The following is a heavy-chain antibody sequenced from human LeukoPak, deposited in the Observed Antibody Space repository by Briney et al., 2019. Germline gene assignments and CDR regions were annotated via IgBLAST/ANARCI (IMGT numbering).Heavy chain of an antibody. CDR3: ARDLRRIYGSGARQYSSGWYYFDY. D-gene: IGHD6-19*01. Sequence: PSETLSLTCAVSGYSIGSGYYWGWIRQPPGKGLEWIGSIYHSGSTYYNPSLKSRVTISVDTSKNQFSLKLSSVTAADTAVYYCARDLRRIYGSGARQYSSGWYYFDYWGQGTLVTVSS. V-gene: IGHV4-38-2*02. CDR1: GYSIGSGYY. CDR2: IYHSGST. J-gene: IGHJ4*02.